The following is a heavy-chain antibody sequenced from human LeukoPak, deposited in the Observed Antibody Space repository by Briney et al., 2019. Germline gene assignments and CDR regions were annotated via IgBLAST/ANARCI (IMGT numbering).Heavy chain of an antibody. CDR3: AKATLRFLEWLLDY. J-gene: IGHJ4*02. CDR1: GFTFDDYA. CDR2: ISGDGGST. D-gene: IGHD3-3*01. Sequence: PGESLRLSCAASGFTFDDYAMHWVRQAPGKGLEWVSLISGDGGSTYYADSVKGRFTISRDNSKNSLYLQMNSLRTEDTAFYYCAKATLRFLEWLLDYWGQGTLVTVSS. V-gene: IGHV3-43*02.